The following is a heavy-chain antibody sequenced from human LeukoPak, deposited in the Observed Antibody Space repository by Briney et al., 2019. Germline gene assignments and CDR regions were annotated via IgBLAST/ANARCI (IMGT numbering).Heavy chain of an antibody. CDR2: INRGGSDK. J-gene: IGHJ4*02. Sequence: PGGSLRLSCAASGFTFSGHWMSWVPQAPGKGLEWVANINRGGSDKYYVDSVKGRFTISRDNANNLLYLQMNILRGEDTAVYFCPTDRSRAEDDWGQGTLVTVSS. CDR1: GFTFSGHW. V-gene: IGHV3-7*01. D-gene: IGHD1-14*01. CDR3: PTDRSRAEDD.